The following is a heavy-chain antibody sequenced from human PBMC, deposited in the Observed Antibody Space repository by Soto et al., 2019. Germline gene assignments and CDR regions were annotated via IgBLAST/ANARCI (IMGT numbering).Heavy chain of an antibody. CDR2: ISSNGGST. CDR1: GFTFSSYA. V-gene: IGHV3-64*01. Sequence: EVQLVESGGGLVQPGGSLRLSCAASGFTFSSYAMHWVRQAPGKGLEYVSAISSNGGSTYYANSVKGRFTISRDNSKNTLYLQMGSLRAEDMAVYYCARAATTIFGVALGPVGAFDIWGQGTMVTVSS. CDR3: ARAATTIFGVALGPVGAFDI. D-gene: IGHD3-3*01. J-gene: IGHJ3*02.